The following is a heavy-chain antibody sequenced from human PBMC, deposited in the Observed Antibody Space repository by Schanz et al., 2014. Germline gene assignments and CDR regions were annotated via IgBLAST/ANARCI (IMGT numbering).Heavy chain of an antibody. CDR2: IVPIAGIT. CDR1: GGTFSSDT. V-gene: IGHV1-69*08. CDR3: AREVGLYDRGWFAP. D-gene: IGHD3-22*01. J-gene: IGHJ5*02. Sequence: QVHLVQSGAEVKKPGSSVKVSCKASGGTFSSDTFSWVRQAPGQGLEWMGRIVPIAGITNYAQRFQGRVTITADKSSDTAYMELSSLRSEDTAVYYCAREVGLYDRGWFAPWGQGILVTVSS.